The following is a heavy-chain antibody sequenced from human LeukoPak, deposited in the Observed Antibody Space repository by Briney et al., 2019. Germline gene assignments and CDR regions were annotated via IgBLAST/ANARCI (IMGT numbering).Heavy chain of an antibody. Sequence: GSSVKVSCKASGGTFSNYAISWVRQAPGQGLEWMGGIIPIFGTANYAQKFQGRVTITADESTSTAYMELSSLRSEDTAVYYCARHGAAAVLLFDYWGQGTLVTVSS. CDR2: IIPIFGTA. CDR1: GGTFSNYA. CDR3: ARHGAAAVLLFDY. D-gene: IGHD6-13*01. J-gene: IGHJ4*02. V-gene: IGHV1-69*01.